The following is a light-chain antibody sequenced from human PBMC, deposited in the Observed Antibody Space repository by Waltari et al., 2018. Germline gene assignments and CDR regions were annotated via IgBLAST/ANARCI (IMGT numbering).Light chain of an antibody. CDR3: SSYSSVTNVV. J-gene: IGLJ2*01. CDR2: DVS. Sequence: QSALTQPASVSGSPGHSITISCTVTSSDFVGHSYVSWYQQHPGEAPKLIIYDVSSRPSGVSPRFSASRSGNTASLTISGLRTEDEADYYCSSYSSVTNVVFGGGTKLTVL. CDR1: SSDFVGHSY. V-gene: IGLV2-14*01.